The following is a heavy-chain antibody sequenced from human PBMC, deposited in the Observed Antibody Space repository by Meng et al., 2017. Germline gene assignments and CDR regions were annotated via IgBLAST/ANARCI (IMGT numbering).Heavy chain of an antibody. D-gene: IGHD6-25*01. Sequence: GGSLRLSCAASGFTFSSYELNWVRQAPGKGLEWVSYISSSGSTIYYADTVKGRFTIARDKAKNSLYLKMNSVKDEDTDVYYSERVWSYSSGWDIDYWGQGTLVTVSS. V-gene: IGHV3-48*03. CDR2: ISSSGSTI. CDR1: GFTFSSYE. J-gene: IGHJ4*02. CDR3: ERVWSYSSGWDIDY.